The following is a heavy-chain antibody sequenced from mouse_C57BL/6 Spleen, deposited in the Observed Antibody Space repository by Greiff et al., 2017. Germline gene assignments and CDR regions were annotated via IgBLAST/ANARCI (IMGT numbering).Heavy chain of an antibody. V-gene: IGHV1-26*01. CDR2: INPNNGGT. J-gene: IGHJ3*01. D-gene: IGHD2-3*01. Sequence: EVQLQQSGPELVKPGASVKISCKASGYTFTDYYMNWVKQSHGKSLEWIGDINPNNGGTSYNQKFKGKATLTVDKSSSTAYMERRSLTSEDSAVYYCARGGSGYYGFAYWGQGTLVTVSA. CDR1: GYTFTDYY. CDR3: ARGGSGYYGFAY.